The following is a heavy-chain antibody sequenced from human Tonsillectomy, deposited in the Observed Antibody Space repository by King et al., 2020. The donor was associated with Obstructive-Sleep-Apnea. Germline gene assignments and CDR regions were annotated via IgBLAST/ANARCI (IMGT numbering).Heavy chain of an antibody. Sequence: VQLVESGGGLVKPGGSLRLSCAASGFTFSDYYMSWIRQAPGKGLEWVSYISSSSSYTNYADSVKGRFTITRDNAKNSLYLQMNSLRAEDTAVYYCARDRGGSPRVGSFDYWGQGTLVTVSS. D-gene: IGHD1-26*01. CDR2: ISSSSSYT. CDR1: GFTFSDYY. J-gene: IGHJ4*02. V-gene: IGHV3-11*06. CDR3: ARDRGGSPRVGSFDY.